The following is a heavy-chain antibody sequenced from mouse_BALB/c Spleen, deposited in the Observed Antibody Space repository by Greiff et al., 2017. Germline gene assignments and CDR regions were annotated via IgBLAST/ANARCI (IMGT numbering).Heavy chain of an antibody. CDR1: GFTFSSYA. V-gene: IGHV5-9-4*01. D-gene: IGHD2-14*01. CDR2: ISSGGSYT. Sequence: VQLQQSGGGLVKPGGSLKLSCAASGFTFSSYAMSWVRQSPEKRLEWVAEISSGGSYTYYPDTVTGRFTISRDNAKNTLYLEMSSLRSEDTAMYYCARGYDDWFAYWGQGTLVTVSA. J-gene: IGHJ3*01. CDR3: ARGYDDWFAY.